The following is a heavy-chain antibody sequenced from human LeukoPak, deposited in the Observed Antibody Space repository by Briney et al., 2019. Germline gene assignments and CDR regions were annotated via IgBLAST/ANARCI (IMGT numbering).Heavy chain of an antibody. V-gene: IGHV4-39*07. CDR3: ASYSSSVDGFDY. CDR1: GGSISSSSYY. J-gene: IGHJ4*02. D-gene: IGHD6-13*01. Sequence: SETLSLTCTVSGGSISSSSYYWGWIRQPPGKGLEWIGSMYYSGSTYYNPSLKSRVTISVDTSKNQFSVKLSSVTAADTAVYYCASYSSSVDGFDYWGQGTLVTVSS. CDR2: MYYSGST.